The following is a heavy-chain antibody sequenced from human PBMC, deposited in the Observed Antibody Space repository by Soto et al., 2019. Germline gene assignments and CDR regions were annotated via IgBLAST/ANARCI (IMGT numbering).Heavy chain of an antibody. CDR1: GFTFSSYS. V-gene: IGHV3-21*01. D-gene: IGHD6-19*01. Sequence: PGGSLRLSCAASGFTFSSYSMNWVRQAPGKGLEWVSSISSSSSYIYYADSVKGRFTISRDNAKNSLYLQMNSLRAEDTAVYYCARADGSGWPNYYYYGMDVWGQGTTVTVSS. CDR3: ARADGSGWPNYYYYGMDV. CDR2: ISSSSSYI. J-gene: IGHJ6*02.